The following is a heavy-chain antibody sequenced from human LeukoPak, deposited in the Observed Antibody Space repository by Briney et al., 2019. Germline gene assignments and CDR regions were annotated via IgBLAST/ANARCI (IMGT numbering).Heavy chain of an antibody. Sequence: SETLSLTCTVSGGSISSYYWSWIRQPAGKGLEWIGRIYTSGSTNYNPSLKSRVTMSVDTSKNQFSLKLSSVTAADTAVYYCARELRVDDFWSGYYIPHFDYWGQGTLVTVSS. V-gene: IGHV4-4*07. CDR2: IYTSGST. CDR3: ARELRVDDFWSGYYIPHFDY. J-gene: IGHJ4*02. CDR1: GGSISSYY. D-gene: IGHD3-3*01.